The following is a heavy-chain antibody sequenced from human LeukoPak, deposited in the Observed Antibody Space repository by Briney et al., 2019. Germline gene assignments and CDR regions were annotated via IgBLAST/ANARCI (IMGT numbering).Heavy chain of an antibody. J-gene: IGHJ4*02. Sequence: GGSLRLSCAASGLTVCDNYMSWVRQVPGRGLEWVSVIYSSGGTFYTDSVKGRLTISRDCSKNTLHLQMNNLRVDDTAVYYCARDSNGPASWGQGTVVTVS. CDR3: ARDSNGPAS. D-gene: IGHD3-22*01. CDR2: IYSSGGT. CDR1: GLTVCDNY. V-gene: IGHV3-53*01.